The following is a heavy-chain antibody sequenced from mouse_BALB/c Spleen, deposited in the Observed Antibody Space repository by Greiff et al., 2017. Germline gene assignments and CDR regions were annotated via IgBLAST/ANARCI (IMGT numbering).Heavy chain of an antibody. CDR3: ASSNDYGGY. Sequence: EVQRVESGGGLVKPGGSLKLSCAASGFTFSSYAMSWVRQTPEKRLEWVASISSGGSTYYPDSVKGRFTISRDNARNILYLQMSSLRSEDTAMYYCASSNDYGGYWGQGTTLTVSS. CDR2: ISSGGST. V-gene: IGHV5-6-5*01. CDR1: GFTFSSYA. J-gene: IGHJ2*01. D-gene: IGHD2-4*01.